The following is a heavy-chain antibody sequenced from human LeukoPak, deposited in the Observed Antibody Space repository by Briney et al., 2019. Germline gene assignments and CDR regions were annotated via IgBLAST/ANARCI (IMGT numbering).Heavy chain of an antibody. D-gene: IGHD3-10*02. J-gene: IGHJ4*02. V-gene: IGHV3-33*01. CDR1: GFTFSNYD. CDR2: IWFDGSNK. Sequence: PGGSLRLSCAASGFTFSNYDMHWVRQAPGKGLEWVAVIWFDGSNKFYADSVKGRFTISRDNSKNTLYLQMNSLRAEDTAVYYCARDGTRGYYVYEKWGQGTLVTVSS. CDR3: ARDGTRGYYVYEK.